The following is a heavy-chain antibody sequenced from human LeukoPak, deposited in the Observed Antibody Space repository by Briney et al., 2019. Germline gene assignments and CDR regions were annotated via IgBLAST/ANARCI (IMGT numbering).Heavy chain of an antibody. CDR2: IYYSGST. CDR3: ARDDYFGSGRGDY. V-gene: IGHV4-61*01. CDR1: GGSVNSGNYY. D-gene: IGHD3-10*01. Sequence: SETLSLTCSVSGGSVNSGNYYWSWIRQPPGKGLEWIGYIYYSGSTNFNPSLKSRVTISVDTSKNQFSLKLSSVTAADTAVYYCARDDYFGSGRGDYWGQGTLVTVSS. J-gene: IGHJ4*02.